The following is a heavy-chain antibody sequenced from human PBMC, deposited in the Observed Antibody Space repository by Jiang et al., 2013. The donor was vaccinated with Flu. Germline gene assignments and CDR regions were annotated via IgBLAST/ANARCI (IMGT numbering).Heavy chain of an antibody. D-gene: IGHD3-16*02. CDR3: AIHSGSYPGHH. V-gene: IGHV5-51*01. CDR2: IYPADSDT. Sequence: MPGKGLEWMGIIYPADSDTRYSPSFQGQVTISADESMSTAYLQWSGLKASDTAVYYCAIHSGSYPGHHWGEGTLVTVSS. J-gene: IGHJ4*02.